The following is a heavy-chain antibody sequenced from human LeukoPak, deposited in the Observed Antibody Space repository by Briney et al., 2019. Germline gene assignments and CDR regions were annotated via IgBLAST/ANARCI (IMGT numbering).Heavy chain of an antibody. CDR2: IYYSGST. CDR3: ARVSQVGISPYYYYGMDV. CDR1: GGSVSSGSYY. J-gene: IGHJ6*02. Sequence: SETLSLTCTVSGGSVSSGSYYWSWIRQPPGTGLEWIGHIYYSGSTNYNPSLKSRVTISVDTSRIQFSLKVTSVTAADTAVYYCARVSQVGISPYYYYGMDVWGQGTTVTVSS. D-gene: IGHD1-26*01. V-gene: IGHV4-61*01.